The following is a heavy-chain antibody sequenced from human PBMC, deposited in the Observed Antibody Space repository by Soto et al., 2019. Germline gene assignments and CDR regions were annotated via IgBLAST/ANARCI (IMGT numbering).Heavy chain of an antibody. Sequence: GVSLRLSCAASGFTFSNYAMSWVRQAPGKGLEWVSAISGSGGSTYYADSVKGRFTISRDNSKNTLYLQMNSLRAEDTAVYYCAKADTVVVPAAMTQNFDYWGQGTLVTVSS. J-gene: IGHJ4*02. CDR2: ISGSGGST. D-gene: IGHD2-2*01. CDR3: AKADTVVVPAAMTQNFDY. CDR1: GFTFSNYA. V-gene: IGHV3-23*01.